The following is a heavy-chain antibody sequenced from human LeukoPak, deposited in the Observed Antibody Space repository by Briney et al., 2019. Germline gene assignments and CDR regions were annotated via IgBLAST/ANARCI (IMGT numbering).Heavy chain of an antibody. V-gene: IGHV4-39*07. J-gene: IGHJ4*02. CDR1: GGSISSSSYY. Sequence: SETLSLTCTVSGGSISSSSYYWGWIRQPPGKGLECLGRMYYGGSTYYHPTVNSRVTITVPTSKNQFSLKLSSVTAADTAVYYCARDHCSGGSCYRRYDYWGQGTLVTVSS. CDR2: MYYGGST. D-gene: IGHD2-15*01. CDR3: ARDHCSGGSCYRRYDY.